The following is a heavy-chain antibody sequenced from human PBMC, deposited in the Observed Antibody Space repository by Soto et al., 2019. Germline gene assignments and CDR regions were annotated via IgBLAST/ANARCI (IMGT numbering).Heavy chain of an antibody. CDR3: AREGMYHYETKDYYPSTYGLDV. Sequence: QEQLMQSGAEVKKPGASVKVSCKSSGYSFTGYYLHWVRQAPGQGPEWMGWIFPKSGGTKSAQKFQGRVTMTRDTSISTAYMELKRLRSDDTAVYFCAREGMYHYETKDYYPSTYGLDVWGQGTTVTVSS. V-gene: IGHV1-2*02. D-gene: IGHD3-16*01. CDR1: GYSFTGYY. J-gene: IGHJ6*02. CDR2: IFPKSGGT.